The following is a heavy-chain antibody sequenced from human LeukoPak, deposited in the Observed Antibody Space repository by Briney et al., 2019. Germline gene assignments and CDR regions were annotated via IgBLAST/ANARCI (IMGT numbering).Heavy chain of an antibody. J-gene: IGHJ4*02. CDR2: ISGSGGST. Sequence: PGGSLRLSCAASGFTFGRYAMSWVRQAPGKGLEWVSAISGSGGSTYYTESVKGRFTISRDNSKNTLFLQANSLRAEDTAVYFRAIRMGRGTFDYWGQGTLVTVSS. V-gene: IGHV3-23*01. D-gene: IGHD1-26*01. CDR1: GFTFGRYA. CDR3: AIRMGRGTFDY.